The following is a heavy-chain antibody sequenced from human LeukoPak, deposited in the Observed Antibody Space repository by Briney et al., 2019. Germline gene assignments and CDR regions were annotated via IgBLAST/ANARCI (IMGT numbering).Heavy chain of an antibody. D-gene: IGHD6-19*01. CDR3: ARELGSVFDI. V-gene: IGHV4-59*01. Sequence: SETLSLTCTVSGGSISTYHWSWIRQPPRKGLEWIGYFYYNGDTNYSPSLKSRVVISADTSQNQLSLMVRSVTAADTALYYCARELGSVFDIWGQGIMVIVSS. CDR1: GGSISTYH. J-gene: IGHJ3*02. CDR2: FYYNGDT.